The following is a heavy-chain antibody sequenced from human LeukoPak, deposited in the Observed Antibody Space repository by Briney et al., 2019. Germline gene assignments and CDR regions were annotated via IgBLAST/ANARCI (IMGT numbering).Heavy chain of an antibody. CDR3: ARASMYGSGSRGYYYYYYMDV. D-gene: IGHD3-10*01. CDR1: GGSFSGYY. Sequence: SETLSLTCAVYGGSFSGYYWSWIRQPPGKGLEWIGEINHSGSTNYNPSLKSRVTISVDTSKNQFSLKLSSVTAADTAVYYCARASMYGSGSRGYYYYYYMDVWGKGTTVTVSS. CDR2: INHSGST. J-gene: IGHJ6*03. V-gene: IGHV4-34*01.